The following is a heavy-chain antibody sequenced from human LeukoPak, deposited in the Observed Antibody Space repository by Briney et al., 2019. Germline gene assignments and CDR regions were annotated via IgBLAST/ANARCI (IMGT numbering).Heavy chain of an antibody. D-gene: IGHD2-2*01. Sequence: GGSLRLSCAASGFTISNAWMSWVRQAPGKGLEWVGRIKSKTDGGTTDYAAPVKGRFTISRDDSKNTLYLQMNSLKTEDTAVYYCTTEDIVVVPAAFEPLWGQGTLVTVSS. CDR3: TTEDIVVVPAAFEPL. CDR1: GFTISNAW. CDR2: IKSKTDGGTT. V-gene: IGHV3-15*01. J-gene: IGHJ4*02.